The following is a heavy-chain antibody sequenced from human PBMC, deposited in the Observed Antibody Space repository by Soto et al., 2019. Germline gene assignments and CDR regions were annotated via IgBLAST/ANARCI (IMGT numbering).Heavy chain of an antibody. CDR3: ARRQYGDSCFDY. D-gene: IGHD4-17*01. CDR2: IDPSDSYT. J-gene: IGHJ4*02. Sequence: PGESLKISCKGSGYSFTSYWISWVRQMPGKGLEWMGRIDPSDSYTNYSPSFQGHVTISADKSISTAYLQWSSLKASDTAMYYCARRQYGDSCFDYWGQGTLVTVSS. V-gene: IGHV5-10-1*01. CDR1: GYSFTSYW.